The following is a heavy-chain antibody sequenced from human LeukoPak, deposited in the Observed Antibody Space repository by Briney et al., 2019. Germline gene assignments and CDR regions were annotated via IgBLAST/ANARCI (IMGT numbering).Heavy chain of an antibody. V-gene: IGHV1-18*01. Sequence: ASVEVSCKASGYTFTSYGISWVRQAPGQGLEWMGWISAYNGNTNYAQKLQGRVTMTTDTSTSTAYMELRSLRSDDTAVYYCARDRWELLGYFSYYYYGMDVWGQGTTVTVSS. CDR3: ARDRWELLGYFSYYYYGMDV. D-gene: IGHD1-26*01. CDR1: GYTFTSYG. CDR2: ISAYNGNT. J-gene: IGHJ6*02.